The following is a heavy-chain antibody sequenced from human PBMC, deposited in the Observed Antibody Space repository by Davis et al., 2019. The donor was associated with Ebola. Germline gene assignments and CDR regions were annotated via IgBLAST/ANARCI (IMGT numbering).Heavy chain of an antibody. CDR1: VYTFTRHG. Sequence: SVNVSCLPSVYTFTRHGISSVRHAPGQGLEWMGWISAYNGNTNYAQKLQGRVTMTTDTSTSTAYMELRSLRSDDTAVYYCARATLYGSGSPWGQGTLVTVSS. CDR3: ARATLYGSGSP. J-gene: IGHJ5*02. V-gene: IGHV1-18*04. D-gene: IGHD3-10*01. CDR2: ISAYNGNT.